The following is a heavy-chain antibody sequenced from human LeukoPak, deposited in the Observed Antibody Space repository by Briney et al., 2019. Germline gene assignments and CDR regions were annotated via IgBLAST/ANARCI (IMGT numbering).Heavy chain of an antibody. V-gene: IGHV3-23*01. CDR2: ITGSGGRT. D-gene: IGHD2-2*02. J-gene: IGHJ6*03. CDR1: GLTFSNFA. Sequence: GGSLRLSCAASGLTFSNFAMSWVRQAPGKGLEWVLMITGSGGRTFYADSVKGRFTISRDNSRDTLYLQMSSLRADDAAVYYCAKMKGPGLYLHYSMDVWGKGTTVTVSS. CDR3: AKMKGPGLYLHYSMDV.